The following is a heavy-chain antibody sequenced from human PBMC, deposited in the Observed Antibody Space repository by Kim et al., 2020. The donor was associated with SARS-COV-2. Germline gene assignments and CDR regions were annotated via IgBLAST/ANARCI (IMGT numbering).Heavy chain of an antibody. D-gene: IGHD6-19*01. CDR3: ARQNPPGIAVAGTRDY. CDR2: IYHSGST. J-gene: IGHJ4*02. Sequence: SETLSLTCTVSGYSISSGYYWGWIRQPPGKGLEWIGSIYHSGSTYYNPSLKSRVTISVDTSKNQFSLKLSSVTAADTAVYYCARQNPPGIAVAGTRDYWGQGTLVTVSS. CDR1: GYSISSGYY. V-gene: IGHV4-38-2*02.